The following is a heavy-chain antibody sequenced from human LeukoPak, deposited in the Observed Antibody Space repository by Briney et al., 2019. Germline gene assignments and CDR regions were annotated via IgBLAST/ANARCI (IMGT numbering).Heavy chain of an antibody. D-gene: IGHD2-2*01. J-gene: IGHJ4*02. V-gene: IGHV3-9*01. CDR2: ISWNSGSI. CDR3: AKAVSQHHFAN. CDR1: GFTFDDYA. Sequence: GGSLRLSCAASGFTFDDYAMHWVRQAPGKGLEWVSGISWNSGSIGYADSVKGRFTISRDNAKNSLYLRMNSLRAEDTALYYCAKAVSQHHFANWGQGTLVTVSS.